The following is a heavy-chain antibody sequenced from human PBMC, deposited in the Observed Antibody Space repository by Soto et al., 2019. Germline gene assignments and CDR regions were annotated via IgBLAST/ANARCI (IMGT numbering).Heavy chain of an antibody. D-gene: IGHD6-13*01. CDR1: GGSISEKY. Sequence: SETLSLTCIVSGGSISEKYWNWARQPPGKGLEWIGLIFANGHTDYNPSLKSRVTMSVDASKNQFSLRLTSMTAADTAVYYCVASLAASGLNWLDPWGRGTLVTVSS. V-gene: IGHV4-4*07. J-gene: IGHJ5*02. CDR3: VASLAASGLNWLDP. CDR2: IFANGHT.